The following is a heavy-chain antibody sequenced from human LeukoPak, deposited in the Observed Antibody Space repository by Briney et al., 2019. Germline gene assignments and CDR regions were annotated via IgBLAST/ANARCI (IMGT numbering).Heavy chain of an antibody. V-gene: IGHV1-24*01. CDR3: ATVGYSSGWYLDY. J-gene: IGHJ4*02. D-gene: IGHD6-19*01. CDR2: FDPEDGET. CDR1: GYTLTELS. Sequence: ASVKVSCKVSGYTLTELSMYWVRQAPGKGLEWMGGFDPEDGETTYAQKFQGRVTMTEDTSTDTAYMELSSLRSEDTAVYYCATVGYSSGWYLDYWGQGTLVTVSS.